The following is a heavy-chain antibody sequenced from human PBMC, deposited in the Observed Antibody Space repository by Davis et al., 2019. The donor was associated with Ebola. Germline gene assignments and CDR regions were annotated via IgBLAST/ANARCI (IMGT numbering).Heavy chain of an antibody. CDR1: GYTFTSYG. D-gene: IGHD6-13*01. J-gene: IGHJ6*02. CDR3: AREAGYSSNSMWCMDV. V-gene: IGHV1-18*01. Sequence: ASVKVSCKASGYTFTSYGISWVRQAPGQGLEWMGWISAYNGNTNYAQKLQGRVTMTTDTSTSTAYMELRSLRSDDTAVYYCAREAGYSSNSMWCMDVWGQGTTVTVSS. CDR2: ISAYNGNT.